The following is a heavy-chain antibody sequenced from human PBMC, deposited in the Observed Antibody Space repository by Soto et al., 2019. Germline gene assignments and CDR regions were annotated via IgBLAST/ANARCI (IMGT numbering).Heavy chain of an antibody. D-gene: IGHD4-4*01. Sequence: TGGSLRLSCAASGFTFSSYGMHWVRQAPGKGLEWVAVISYDGGNKYYADSVKGRFTISRDNSKNTLYLQMNSLRAEDTAVYYCAKDQSYLGVTTSDYWGQGTLVTVSS. CDR1: GFTFSSYG. CDR2: ISYDGGNK. V-gene: IGHV3-30*18. CDR3: AKDQSYLGVTTSDY. J-gene: IGHJ4*02.